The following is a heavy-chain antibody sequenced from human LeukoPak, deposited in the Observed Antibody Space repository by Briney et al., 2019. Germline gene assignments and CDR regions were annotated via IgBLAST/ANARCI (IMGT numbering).Heavy chain of an antibody. CDR2: IGSSGDIT. D-gene: IGHD6-19*01. J-gene: IGHJ4*02. CDR1: GFTFSSYA. V-gene: IGHV3-23*01. CDR3: ARDSRWLVRMIDY. Sequence: GGSLRLSCAASGFTFSSYAMSWVRQAPGMGLEWVSSIGSSGDITYYADSVKGRFTISRDNSKNTLYLQMNSLRAEDTAVYYCARDSRWLVRMIDYWGQGTLVTVSS.